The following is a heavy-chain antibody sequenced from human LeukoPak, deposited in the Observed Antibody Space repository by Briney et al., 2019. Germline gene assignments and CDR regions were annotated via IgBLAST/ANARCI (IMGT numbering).Heavy chain of an antibody. V-gene: IGHV4-34*01. J-gene: IGHJ4*02. CDR1: GVSFSGYY. Sequence: PSETLSLTCAVYGVSFSGYYWSWIRQPPGKGLEWIGEINHSGSTNYNPSLKSRVTISVDTSKNQFSLKLSSVTAADTAVYYCAVGETGTKVDYWGQGILVTVSS. CDR3: AVGETGTKVDY. D-gene: IGHD3-10*01. CDR2: INHSGST.